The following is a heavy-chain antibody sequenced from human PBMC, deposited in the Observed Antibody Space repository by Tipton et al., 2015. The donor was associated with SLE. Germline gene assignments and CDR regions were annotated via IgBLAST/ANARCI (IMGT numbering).Heavy chain of an antibody. CDR1: GGSISSGGYY. CDR3: ARGYGADYFGSGSYPIDY. Sequence: TLSLTCTVSGGSISSGGYYWSWIRQLPGKGLEWIGYIYYSGTTYSNPSLKSRVTISVDTSKNQFSLRLSSVTAADTAVYYCARGYGADYFGSGSYPIDYWGQGTLVTVSS. J-gene: IGHJ4*02. CDR2: IYYSGTT. V-gene: IGHV4-31*03. D-gene: IGHD3-10*01.